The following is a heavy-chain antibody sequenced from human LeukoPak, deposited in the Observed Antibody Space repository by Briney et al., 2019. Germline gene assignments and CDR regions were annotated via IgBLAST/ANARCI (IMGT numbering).Heavy chain of an antibody. V-gene: IGHV4-59*01. CDR1: GGPISSYY. CDR2: IYYSGST. Sequence: SETLSLTCTVSGGPISSYYWSWIRPPPGKGLEWIGYIYYSGSTNYNPSLKSRVTISVDTSKNQFSLKLSSVTAADTAVYYCASSPGPHAFDIWGQGTMVTVSS. J-gene: IGHJ3*02. CDR3: ASSPGPHAFDI.